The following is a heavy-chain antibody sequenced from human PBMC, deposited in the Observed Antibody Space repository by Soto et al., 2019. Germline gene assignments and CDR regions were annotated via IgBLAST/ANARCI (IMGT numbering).Heavy chain of an antibody. CDR1: GFSISRSA. V-gene: IGHV3-30*04. D-gene: IGHD1-1*01. Sequence: QVQLVESGGGVVQPGRSLRLSCAASGFSISRSAMHWVRQAPGKGLEWVAVIAYDGSNRWYADSAKGRFTISRDNSKNTVYLPMSSLRGEDTAVYYCARDLQAGTDNGNWFAPLGQGTLVTVSS. CDR3: ARDLQAGTDNGNWFAP. CDR2: IAYDGSNR. J-gene: IGHJ5*02.